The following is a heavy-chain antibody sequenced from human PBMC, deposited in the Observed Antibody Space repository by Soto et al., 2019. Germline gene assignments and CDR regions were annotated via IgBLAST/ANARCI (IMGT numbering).Heavy chain of an antibody. J-gene: IGHJ4*02. D-gene: IGHD1-26*01. CDR3: ARAGHVGAARSCCHTF. CDR2: TFHTGAT. CDR1: GGSISSGFFF. V-gene: IGHV4-30-4*01. Sequence: QVQLQESGPGLVKPSQTLSLTCTVSGGSISSGFFFWSWLRQTPGKGREWIGYTFHTGATHFNASLESRLSMSVDTSKNQFSMRLASVTAADTAVYYCARAGHVGAARSCCHTFWGQGVPVTVSS.